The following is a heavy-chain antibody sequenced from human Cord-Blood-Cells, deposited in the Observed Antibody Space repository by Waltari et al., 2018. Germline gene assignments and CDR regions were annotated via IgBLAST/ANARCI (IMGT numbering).Heavy chain of an antibody. J-gene: IGHJ4*02. D-gene: IGHD1-26*01. CDR1: GGSISISSYY. Sequence: QLQLLESGPGLVQPSETLSLTCTVSGGSISISSYYWGWIRQPPGKGPEGIGSIYYSGSTYYNPSLKSRVTISVDTSKNQFSLKLSSVTAADTAVYYCARFSGSFDYWGQGTLVTVSS. CDR2: IYYSGST. V-gene: IGHV4-39*01. CDR3: ARFSGSFDY.